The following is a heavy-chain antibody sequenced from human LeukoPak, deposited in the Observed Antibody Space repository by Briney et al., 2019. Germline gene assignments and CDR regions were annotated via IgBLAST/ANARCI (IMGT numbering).Heavy chain of an antibody. Sequence: SLSCAACGFSCSRLGMQGVPEAPKKGLEWVAVISYDGSNKYYADSVKGRFTISRDNSKNTLYLQMNSLRAEDAAVYYCAKSPAGGYSYGPSDYWGQGTLVTVSS. CDR1: GFSCSRLG. J-gene: IGHJ4*02. CDR3: AKSPAGGYSYGPSDY. D-gene: IGHD5-18*01. V-gene: IGHV3-30*18. CDR2: ISYDGSNK.